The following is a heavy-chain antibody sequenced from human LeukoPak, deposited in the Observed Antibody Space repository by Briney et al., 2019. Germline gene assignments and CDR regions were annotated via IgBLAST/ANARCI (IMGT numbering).Heavy chain of an antibody. J-gene: IGHJ4*02. CDR1: GFTFSSYW. Sequence: PGGSLRLSCAASGFTFSSYWMSWVRQAPGKGLEWVANIKQDGSEKYYVDSVKGRFTISRDNAKNSLYLQMNSLRAEDTAVYYCARGEGELSLSDRHYFDYWGQGTLVTVSS. CDR3: ARGEGELSLSDRHYFDY. CDR2: IKQDGSEK. D-gene: IGHD3-16*02. V-gene: IGHV3-7*01.